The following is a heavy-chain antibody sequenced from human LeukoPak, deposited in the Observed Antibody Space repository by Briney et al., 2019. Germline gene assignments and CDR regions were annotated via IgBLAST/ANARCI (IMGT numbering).Heavy chain of an antibody. CDR1: GYSISSGYY. CDR2: IHYTGTT. D-gene: IGHD1-26*01. CDR3: ATNRVGTYDRPFDI. Sequence: SETLSLTCTVSGYSISSGYYWGWSRQPPGKGLEWIGDIHYTGTTKYNPSVKSRVTISIDTSKNQFSLELSSVTATDTAVYFCATNRVGTYDRPFDIWGQGTMVTVSS. J-gene: IGHJ3*02. V-gene: IGHV4-38-2*02.